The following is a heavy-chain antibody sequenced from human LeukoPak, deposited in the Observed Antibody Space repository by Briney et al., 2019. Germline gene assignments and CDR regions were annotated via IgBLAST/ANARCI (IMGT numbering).Heavy chain of an antibody. J-gene: IGHJ4*02. D-gene: IGHD2-2*02. CDR2: INPIFGTA. V-gene: IGHV1-69*05. Sequence: SVTVSCKASGGTFSSYAISWVRQAPGQGLEWMGGINPIFGTANYAQKFQGRVTITTDESTSTAYMELSSLRSEDTAVYYCARTGGYCSSTSCYIPFDYWGQGTLVTVSS. CDR3: ARTGGYCSSTSCYIPFDY. CDR1: GGTFSSYA.